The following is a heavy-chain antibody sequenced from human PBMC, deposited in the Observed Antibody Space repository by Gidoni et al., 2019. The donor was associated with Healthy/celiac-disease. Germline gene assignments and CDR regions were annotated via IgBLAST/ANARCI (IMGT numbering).Heavy chain of an antibody. CDR1: GYSISSGYY. CDR2: IYHSGST. CDR3: ARVSLGLFGY. J-gene: IGHJ4*02. V-gene: IGHV4-38-2*01. Sequence: QVQLQESGPGLVKPSETLSLTCAVSGYSISSGYYWGWIRQPPGKGLEWIGSIYHSGSTYYNPSRKSRVTISVDTSKNQFSLKLSSVTAADTAVYYWARVSLGLFGYWGQGTLVTVSS.